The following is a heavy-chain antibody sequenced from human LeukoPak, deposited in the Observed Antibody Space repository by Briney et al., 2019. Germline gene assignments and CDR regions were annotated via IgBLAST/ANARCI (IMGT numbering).Heavy chain of an antibody. CDR2: ISSSGSTI. Sequence: GGSLRLSCAASGFTFSDHYMSWIRQALGKGLEWVSYISSSGSTIYYADSVKGRFTISRDNAKNSLYLQMNSLRAEDTAVYYCARDRNHYYDSSGSANWFDPWGQGTLVTVSS. D-gene: IGHD3-22*01. CDR3: ARDRNHYYDSSGSANWFDP. V-gene: IGHV3-11*01. J-gene: IGHJ5*02. CDR1: GFTFSDHY.